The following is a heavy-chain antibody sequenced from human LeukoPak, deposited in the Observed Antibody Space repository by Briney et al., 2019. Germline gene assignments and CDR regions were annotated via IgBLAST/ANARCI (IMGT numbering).Heavy chain of an antibody. J-gene: IGHJ4*02. V-gene: IGHV3-23*01. CDR2: ISGSTRST. D-gene: IGHD2-2*01. Sequence: PGGSLRLSCAASGFTFSSYSMNWVRRAPGKGLEWVSAISGSTRSTYYADSVKGRFTISRDNTKNTLYLQMNSLRAEDTAVYYCANAYCSSSSCYASYYWGQGTLVTVSS. CDR1: GFTFSSYS. CDR3: ANAYCSSSSCYASYY.